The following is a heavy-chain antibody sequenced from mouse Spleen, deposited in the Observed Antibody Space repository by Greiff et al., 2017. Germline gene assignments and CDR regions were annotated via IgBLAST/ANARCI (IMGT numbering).Heavy chain of an antibody. D-gene: IGHD3-3*01. J-gene: IGHJ4*01. Sequence: EVKVVESGGDLVKPGGSLKLSCAASGFTFSSYGMSWVRQTPDKRLEWVATISSGGSYTYYPDSVKGRFTISRDNAKNTLYLQMSSLKSEDTAMYYCARQEGTLYYYAMDYWGQGTSVTVSS. CDR1: GFTFSSYG. CDR2: ISSGGSYT. CDR3: ARQEGTLYYYAMDY. V-gene: IGHV5-6*01.